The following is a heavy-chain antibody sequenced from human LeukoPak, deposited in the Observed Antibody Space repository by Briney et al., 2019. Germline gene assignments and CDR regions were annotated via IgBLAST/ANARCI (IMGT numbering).Heavy chain of an antibody. CDR3: TRVDGSPDY. D-gene: IGHD2-15*01. V-gene: IGHV1-8*03. Sequence: ASVKVSCKASGYTFTRYDINWVRQATGQGLEWMGWINLKSGNTGHAQKFQGRVTITRDTSISTVYLEPSSLRSEDTALYFCTRVDGSPDYWGQGTLVTVSS. CDR1: GYTFTRYD. J-gene: IGHJ4*02. CDR2: INLKSGNT.